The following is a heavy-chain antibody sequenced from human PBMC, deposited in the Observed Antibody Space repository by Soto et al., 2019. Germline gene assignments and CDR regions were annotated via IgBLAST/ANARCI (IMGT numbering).Heavy chain of an antibody. CDR1: GFTFSDYF. CDR3: ARDKPSYYDSSGFYPVFDY. D-gene: IGHD3-22*01. J-gene: IGHJ4*02. V-gene: IGHV3-11*01. CDR2: ISSSGNTV. Sequence: PGGSLRLSCAASGFTFSDYFMSWVRQPPGKGLEWISYISSSGNTVHYADSVKGRFTISRDNAKNSLYLQVNSLTVEDTAVYYCARDKPSYYDSSGFYPVFDYWGQGTLVTVS.